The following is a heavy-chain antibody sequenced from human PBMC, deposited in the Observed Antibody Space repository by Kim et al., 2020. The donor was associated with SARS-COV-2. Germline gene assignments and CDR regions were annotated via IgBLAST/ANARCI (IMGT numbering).Heavy chain of an antibody. CDR3: ARDFSAVAGFDF. CDR1: GYTFTGNQ. CDR2: INPKSGDT. D-gene: IGHD2-15*01. Sequence: ASVKVSCKASGYTFTGNQIHWMRQAPGQGLEWIGWINPKSGDTNYAQSFQDRVTLSSDTSINTAFLDMTSLTFDDTAVYYCARDFSAVAGFDFWGQGTLITVS. J-gene: IGHJ4*02. V-gene: IGHV1-2*02.